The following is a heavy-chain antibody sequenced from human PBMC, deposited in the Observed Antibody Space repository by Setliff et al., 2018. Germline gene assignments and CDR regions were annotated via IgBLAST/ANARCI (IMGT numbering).Heavy chain of an antibody. CDR1: GYTFTESI. J-gene: IGHJ4*02. V-gene: IGHV1-18*01. D-gene: IGHD2-8*01. CDR3: LRLVRYCTKIACQATSGDEV. CDR2: IGVYSGNT. Sequence: ASVKVSCKASGYTFTESIVSWVRQAPGQGLEWLGWIGVYSGNTYTAQRFQGRVTMTTDTSTNMGYLELRGLRSDDTAVYYCLRLVRYCTKIACQATSGDEVWGLGTLVTVSS.